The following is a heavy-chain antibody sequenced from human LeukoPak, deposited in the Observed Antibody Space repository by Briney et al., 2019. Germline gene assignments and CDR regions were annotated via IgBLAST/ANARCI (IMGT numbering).Heavy chain of an antibody. CDR2: ISAYNGNT. J-gene: IGHJ4*02. V-gene: IGHV1-18*01. CDR3: ARGLGSYPEIPLDY. D-gene: IGHD3-16*02. CDR1: GYTFTSYG. Sequence: ASVKVSCKASGYTFTSYGISWMRQAPGQGLEWMGWISAYNGNTNYAQKLQGRVTMTTDTSPSTAYMELRSLRSDDTAVYYCARGLGSYPEIPLDYWGQGTLVTASS.